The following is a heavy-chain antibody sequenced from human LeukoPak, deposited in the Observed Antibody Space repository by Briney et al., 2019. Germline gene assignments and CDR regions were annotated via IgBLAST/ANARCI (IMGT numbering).Heavy chain of an antibody. Sequence: ASVKVSCKASGYTFTSYYMHWVRQAPGQGLEWMGIINPSGGSTSYAQKFQGRVTMTRDMSTSTVYMELSSLRSEDTAVYYCARDPSGIGNFDYWGQGTLVTISS. J-gene: IGHJ4*02. CDR2: INPSGGST. V-gene: IGHV1-46*01. CDR3: ARDPSGIGNFDY. CDR1: GYTFTSYY. D-gene: IGHD3-10*01.